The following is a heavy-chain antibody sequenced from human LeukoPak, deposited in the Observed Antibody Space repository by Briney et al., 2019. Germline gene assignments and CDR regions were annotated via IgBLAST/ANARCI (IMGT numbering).Heavy chain of an antibody. CDR2: INHSGST. CDR1: DGSFSGYY. V-gene: IGHV4-34*01. CDR3: ARGRYSSGWYYFDY. D-gene: IGHD6-19*01. Sequence: TSETLSLTCAVYDGSFSGYYWSWIRQPPGKGLEWIGEINHSGSTNYNPSLKSRVTISVDTSKNQFSLKLSSVTAADTAVYYCARGRYSSGWYYFDYWGQGTLVTVSS. J-gene: IGHJ4*02.